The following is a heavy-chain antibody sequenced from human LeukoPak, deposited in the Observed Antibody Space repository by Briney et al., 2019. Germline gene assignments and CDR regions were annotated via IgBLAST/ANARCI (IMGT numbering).Heavy chain of an antibody. V-gene: IGHV3-23*01. D-gene: IGHD3-22*01. Sequence: GGSLRLSCAASGFTFSSYAMNWVRQAPGKGLEWVSAISGSGGSTYYADSVKGRFTISRDNSKNTLYLQMHSLRADDTAVYYFAKSHTYSFDSSGYYADYWGQGTLVTVSS. CDR1: GFTFSSYA. CDR3: AKSHTYSFDSSGYYADY. J-gene: IGHJ4*02. CDR2: ISGSGGST.